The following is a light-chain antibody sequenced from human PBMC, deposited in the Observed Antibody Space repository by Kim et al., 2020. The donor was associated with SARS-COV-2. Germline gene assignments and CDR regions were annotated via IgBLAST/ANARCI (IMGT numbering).Light chain of an antibody. CDR1: QSVSNK. Sequence: PGERATLSCRASQSVSNKLAWYQYKPGQPPRVVIYGASTRAPGIPARFSGSGSGTDFTLTVNSLQSEDFAVYYCHQYNDWPPGDTFGQGTKLEI. J-gene: IGKJ2*01. CDR3: HQYNDWPPGDT. V-gene: IGKV3-15*01. CDR2: GAS.